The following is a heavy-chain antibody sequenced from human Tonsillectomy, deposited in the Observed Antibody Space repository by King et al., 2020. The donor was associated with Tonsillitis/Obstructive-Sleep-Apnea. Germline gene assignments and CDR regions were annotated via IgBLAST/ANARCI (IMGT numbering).Heavy chain of an antibody. J-gene: IGHJ6*03. CDR3: ARDQDYGSGSYFHYYYYMDV. CDR1: GFTVSSNY. Sequence: QLVQSGGGLIQPGGSLRLYCAASGFTVSSNYMSWVRQAPGKGLEWVSVIYSGGSTYYADSVKGRFTISRENSKNTLYLQMNSLRAEDTAVYYCARDQDYGSGSYFHYYYYMDVWGKGTTVTVSS. D-gene: IGHD3-10*01. V-gene: IGHV3-53*01. CDR2: IYSGGST.